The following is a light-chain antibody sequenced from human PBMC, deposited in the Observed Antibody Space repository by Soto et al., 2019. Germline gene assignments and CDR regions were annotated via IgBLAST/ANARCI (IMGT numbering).Light chain of an antibody. CDR1: QSVGAY. J-gene: IGKJ2*01. CDR3: QQRSIWYT. V-gene: IGKV3-11*01. Sequence: EIVLTQSPATLSLSPGEGATLSCRASQSVGAYLAWYQHKPGQAPRLLIQDASKRATGIPARFSGSGSGTDFTLTITNLVSEDFAVYYCQQRSIWYTFGQGTKLEIK. CDR2: DAS.